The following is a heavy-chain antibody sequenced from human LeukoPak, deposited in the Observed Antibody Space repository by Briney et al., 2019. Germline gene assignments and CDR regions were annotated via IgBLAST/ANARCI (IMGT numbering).Heavy chain of an antibody. D-gene: IGHD2-2*01. CDR2: INHSGST. V-gene: IGHV4-34*01. J-gene: IGHJ4*02. Sequence: SETLSLTCAVYGGPFSGYYWSWLRQSPGKGLEWIGEINHSGSTNYNPSLKSRITISVDTSKNQFSLKLISVTAADTAVYYCARKASIRGGFHWGQGTLVTVSS. CDR3: ARKASIRGGFH. CDR1: GGPFSGYY.